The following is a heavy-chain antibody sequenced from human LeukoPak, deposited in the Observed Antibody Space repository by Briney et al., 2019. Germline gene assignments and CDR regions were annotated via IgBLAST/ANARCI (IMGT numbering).Heavy chain of an antibody. V-gene: IGHV1-24*01. J-gene: IGHJ4*02. CDR3: ATDLGGSYSLSSDY. CDR1: GYTLTELS. D-gene: IGHD1-26*01. CDR2: FDPEDGET. Sequence: ASVKVSCKVSGYTLTELSMHWVRQAPGKGLEWMGGFDPEDGETIYAHKFQGRVTMTEDTSTDTAYMELSSLRSEDTAVYYCATDLGGSYSLSSDYWGQGTLVTVSS.